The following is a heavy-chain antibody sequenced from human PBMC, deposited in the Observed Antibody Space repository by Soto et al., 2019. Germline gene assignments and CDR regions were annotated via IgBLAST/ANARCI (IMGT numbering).Heavy chain of an antibody. CDR2: ISTTGSSI. CDR3: ARNSGDYEVY. CDR1: GFTFSSYE. V-gene: IGHV3-48*03. Sequence: EAQLVESGGGLVQPGGSLRLSCAGSGFTFSSYEMNWVRQAPGKGLEWVSYISTTGSSIHYADSVRGRFTISRDNAKNSLCLQMNSLRAEDTAIYYCARNSGDYEVYWGQGTLVTVSP. D-gene: IGHD4-17*01. J-gene: IGHJ4*02.